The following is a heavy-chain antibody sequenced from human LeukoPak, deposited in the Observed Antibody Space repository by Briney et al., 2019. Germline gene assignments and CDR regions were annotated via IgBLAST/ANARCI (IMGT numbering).Heavy chain of an antibody. CDR3: AKDSDTPGCFDY. J-gene: IGHJ4*02. Sequence: PGGSPRLSCAASGFTFSNYAMNWVRQAPGKGLEWVSSITGSGSVTNYADSAKGRFAISRDNSKNTVYLQMTSLRADDTAIYFCAKDSDTPGCFDYWGQGTPVTVSS. CDR2: ITGSGSVT. CDR1: GFTFSNYA. V-gene: IGHV3-23*01. D-gene: IGHD2-2*02.